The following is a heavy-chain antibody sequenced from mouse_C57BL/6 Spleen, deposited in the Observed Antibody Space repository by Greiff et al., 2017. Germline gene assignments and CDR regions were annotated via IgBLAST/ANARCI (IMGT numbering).Heavy chain of an antibody. CDR2: ISSGSSTI. D-gene: IGHD1-1*01. J-gene: IGHJ4*01. V-gene: IGHV5-17*01. CDR1: GFTFSDYG. CDR3: ARDGGSSPYYAMDY. Sequence: VESGGGLVKPGGSLKLSCAASGFTFSDYGMHWVRQAPEKGLEWVAYISSGSSTIYYADTVKGRFTISRDNAKNTLFLQMTSLRSEDTAMYYCARDGGSSPYYAMDYWGQGTSVTVSS.